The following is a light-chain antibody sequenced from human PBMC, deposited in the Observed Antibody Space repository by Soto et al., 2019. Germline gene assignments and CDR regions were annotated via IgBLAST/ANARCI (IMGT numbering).Light chain of an antibody. CDR3: EQYNNWPPWT. V-gene: IGKV3-15*01. J-gene: IGKJ1*01. CDR1: QSVSSN. CDR2: GAS. Sequence: EIVMTQSPATLSVSPGERATLSCRASQSVSSNLGWYQQKPGQAPRLLIYGASTRATGIPARFSGSGSGTEFTLTISSLQSEDFAVYDCEQYNNWPPWTCGQGTKVESK.